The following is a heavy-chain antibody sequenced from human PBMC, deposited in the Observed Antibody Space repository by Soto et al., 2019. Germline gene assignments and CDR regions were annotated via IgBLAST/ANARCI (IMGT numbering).Heavy chain of an antibody. J-gene: IGHJ5*02. V-gene: IGHV4-39*01. CDR2: IYYSGST. D-gene: IGHD3-10*01. CDR1: GGSISSGGYY. CDR3: ARHLRESMVRGDPGWFDP. Sequence: SETLSLTCAVSGGSISSGGYYWGWIRQPPGKGLEWIGSIYYSGSTYYNPSLKSRVTISVDTSKNQFSLKLSSVTAADTAVYYCARHLRESMVRGDPGWFDPWGQGTLVTVSS.